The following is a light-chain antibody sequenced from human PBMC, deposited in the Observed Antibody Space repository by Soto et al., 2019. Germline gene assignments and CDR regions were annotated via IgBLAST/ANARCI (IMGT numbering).Light chain of an antibody. CDR3: AAWDDSLSAVV. CDR2: RNN. J-gene: IGLJ3*02. V-gene: IGLV1-47*01. Sequence: QSLLTQPPSASGTPGQRVIISCSGSISNLGSNFIYWYQQLPGAAPKLLISRNNERPSGVPDRFSGSKSGTSASLAISGLRSEDEADYHCAAWDDSLSAVVFGGGTKLTVL. CDR1: ISNLGSNF.